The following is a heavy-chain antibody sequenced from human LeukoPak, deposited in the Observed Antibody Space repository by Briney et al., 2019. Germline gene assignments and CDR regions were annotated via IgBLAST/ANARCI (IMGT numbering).Heavy chain of an antibody. CDR1: GFTFSSYA. CDR2: ISTSGSTI. J-gene: IGHJ4*02. CDR3: ARRLWDNGGNFDY. V-gene: IGHV3-48*01. Sequence: GGSLRLSCAASGFTFSSYAMSWVRQAPGKGLEWISYISTSGSTIYYADSVKGRFTISRDNANKSLYLQMDSLRAEDTAVYYCARRLWDNGGNFDYWGQGTLVTVSS. D-gene: IGHD4-23*01.